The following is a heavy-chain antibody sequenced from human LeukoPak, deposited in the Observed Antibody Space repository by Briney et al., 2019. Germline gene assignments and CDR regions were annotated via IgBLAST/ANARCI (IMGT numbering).Heavy chain of an antibody. J-gene: IGHJ4*02. CDR2: VNHGGGT. D-gene: IGHD5-12*01. CDR1: GGSFSGYY. CDR3: ATWSNIVATITDY. V-gene: IGHV4-34*01. Sequence: PSETLSLTCAVYGGSFSGYYWSWIRQPPGKGLEWIGEVNHGGGTNYNPSLKSRVTISVATSKNQFSLKLSSVTAADTAVYYCATWSNIVATITDYWGQGTLVTVSS.